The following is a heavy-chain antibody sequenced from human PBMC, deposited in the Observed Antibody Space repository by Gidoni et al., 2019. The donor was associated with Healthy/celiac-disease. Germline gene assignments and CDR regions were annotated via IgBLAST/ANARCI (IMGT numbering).Heavy chain of an antibody. CDR1: GFPFSSYS. CDR3: ARGARSITMVRGVIWYFDL. D-gene: IGHD3-10*01. J-gene: IGHJ2*01. CDR2: ISSSSSYI. Sequence: EVQLVESGGGLVKPGGSLRLSCAASGFPFSSYSMNWVRQAPGKGLEWVSSISSSSSYIYYADSVKGRFTIARDNAKNSLYLQMNSLRAEDTAVYYCARGARSITMVRGVIWYFDLWGRGTLVTVSS. V-gene: IGHV3-21*01.